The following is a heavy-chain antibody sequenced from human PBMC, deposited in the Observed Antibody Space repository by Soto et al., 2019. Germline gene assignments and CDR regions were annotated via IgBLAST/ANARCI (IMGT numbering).Heavy chain of an antibody. CDR1: GYTFTSYD. CDR3: ARPPREWVVAATWGADYYYMDV. CDR2: MNPNSGNT. D-gene: IGHD2-15*01. V-gene: IGHV1-8*01. Sequence: ASVKVSCKASGYTFTSYDINWVRQATGQGLEWMGWMNPNSGNTGYAQKFQGRVTMTRNTSISTAYMELSSLRSEDTAVYYCARPPREWVVAATWGADYYYMDVWGKGTTVTVSS. J-gene: IGHJ6*03.